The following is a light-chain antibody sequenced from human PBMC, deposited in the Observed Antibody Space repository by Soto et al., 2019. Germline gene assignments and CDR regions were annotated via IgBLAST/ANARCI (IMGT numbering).Light chain of an antibody. CDR1: QSVSSSY. CDR2: GAS. V-gene: IGKV3-20*01. Sequence: EIVLTQSPGTLSLSPGERATLSCRASQSVSSSYLAWYQQKPGQAHRLLIYGASSRATGIPDRFSGSGSWTDFALSISRLEPADFAGYYCQHDGSSPDDGSLPEHSFRRGTKLEIK. CDR3: QHDGSSPDDGSLPEHS. J-gene: IGKJ2*03.